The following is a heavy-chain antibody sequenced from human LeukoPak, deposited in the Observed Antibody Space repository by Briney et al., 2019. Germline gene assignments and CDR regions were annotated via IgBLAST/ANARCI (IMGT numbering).Heavy chain of an antibody. CDR2: ISWNSGSI. CDR3: AKGVRITMVRGAFDI. Sequence: GGSLRLSCAASGFTFSSYAMHWVRQAPGKGLEWVSGISWNSGSIGYVDSVKGRFTISRDNAKNSLYLQMNSLRAEDTALYYCAKGVRITMVRGAFDIWGQGTMVTVSS. D-gene: IGHD3-10*01. V-gene: IGHV3-9*01. J-gene: IGHJ3*02. CDR1: GFTFSSYA.